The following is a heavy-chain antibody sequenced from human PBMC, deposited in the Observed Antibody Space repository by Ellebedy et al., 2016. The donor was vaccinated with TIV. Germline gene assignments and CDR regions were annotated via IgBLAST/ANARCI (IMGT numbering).Heavy chain of an antibody. CDR1: GYSISSGYY. Sequence: SETLSLTXTVSGYSISSGYYWGWIRQPPGKGLEWIGSIYHSGSTYYNPSLKSRVTISVDTSKNQFSLKLSSVTAADTAVYYCARVIVGATEYYFDYWGQGTLVTVSS. CDR3: ARVIVGATEYYFDY. V-gene: IGHV4-38-2*02. J-gene: IGHJ4*02. CDR2: IYHSGST. D-gene: IGHD1-26*01.